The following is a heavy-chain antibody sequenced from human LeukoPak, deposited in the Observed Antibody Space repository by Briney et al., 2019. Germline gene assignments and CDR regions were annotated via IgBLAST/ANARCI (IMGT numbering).Heavy chain of an antibody. V-gene: IGHV1-69*06. J-gene: IGHJ4*02. CDR1: GVTFSDYT. CDR2: IIPIFGTI. Sequence: GSSVKVSCKASGVTFSDYTISWVRQAPGQGLEWMGGIIPIFGTIYYAQKLQGRVTITADKSTSTAYMELSSLRSEDTAVYYCARDTGSEVVGATLNYWGQGTLVTVSP. D-gene: IGHD2-15*01. CDR3: ARDTGSEVVGATLNY.